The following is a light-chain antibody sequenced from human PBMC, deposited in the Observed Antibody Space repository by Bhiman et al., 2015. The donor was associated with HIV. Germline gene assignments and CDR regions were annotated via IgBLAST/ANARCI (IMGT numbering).Light chain of an antibody. CDR1: SSNIGNNY. J-gene: IGLJ3*02. CDR3: GTWDSSLSAEV. V-gene: IGLV1-51*01. Sequence: QSVLTQPPSVSAAPGQKVTISCSGGSSNIGNNYVSWYQQFPGTAPKIIIYDNNKRPLRGFLTDSLAPSLARQPPWASPDSRLGTGGADYYCGTWDSSLSAEVFGGGTKLTVL. CDR2: DNN.